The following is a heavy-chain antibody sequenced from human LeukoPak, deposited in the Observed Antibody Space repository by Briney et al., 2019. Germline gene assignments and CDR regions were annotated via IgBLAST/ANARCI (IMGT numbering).Heavy chain of an antibody. Sequence: GGSLRLSCVASGFTFSSNVMIWVRQAPGKGLEWVSSIPASGGSTYYADSVKGRFTISRDNSKNSLYLQMNSLRAEDTAVYYCAKDLRRLRGSTSPNWFDPWGQGTLVTVSS. D-gene: IGHD2-2*01. J-gene: IGHJ5*02. CDR3: AKDLRRLRGSTSPNWFDP. CDR1: GFTFSSNV. V-gene: IGHV3-23*01. CDR2: IPASGGST.